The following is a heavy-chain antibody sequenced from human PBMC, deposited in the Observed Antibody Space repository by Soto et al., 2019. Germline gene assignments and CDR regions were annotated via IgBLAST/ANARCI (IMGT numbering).Heavy chain of an antibody. CDR2: IKQDGSEK. V-gene: IGHV3-7*03. CDR1: GFTFSSYW. J-gene: IGHJ4*02. CDR3: ATYLYYNSVKPIGF. Sequence: DVQLVESGGGLVEPGRSLRLSCTASGFTFSSYWMSWVRQAPGKGLEWVAHIKQDGSEKYCVDSVKGRFTISRDNAKDSLYLQMNSLSAVDTSVYYCATYLYYNSVKPIGFWGQGTLVTVSS. D-gene: IGHD3-10*01.